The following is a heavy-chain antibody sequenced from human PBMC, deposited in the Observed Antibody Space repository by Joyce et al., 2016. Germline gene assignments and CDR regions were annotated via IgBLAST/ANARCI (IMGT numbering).Heavy chain of an antibody. J-gene: IGHJ4*02. CDR1: GGSFSRSY. D-gene: IGHD2-21*02. V-gene: IGHV4-59*08. CDR2: IYHTGST. Sequence: QVQLLESGPGLVKSSETLSLTCAVSGGSFSRSYWSWIRQTPGKGLEWIGYIYHTGSTKYNPSLTNRVTISLDTSRNEFSLRLSYVTAADTAVYYCARHLCGGDCFSFYFDYWGQGTLVTVSS. CDR3: ARHLCGGDCFSFYFDY.